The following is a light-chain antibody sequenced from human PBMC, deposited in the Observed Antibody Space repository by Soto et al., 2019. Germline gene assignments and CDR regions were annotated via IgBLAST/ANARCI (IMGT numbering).Light chain of an antibody. Sequence: DIQMTQSPSTLSGSVGDRVTITCRASQTISSWLAWYQQKPGKAPKLLIYKASTLKSGVPSRFSGSGSGTEFTLSIRSLQSDEFVTYSCQHYNSYSEAFGQGTKVELK. CDR3: QHYNSYSEA. J-gene: IGKJ1*01. V-gene: IGKV1-5*03. CDR2: KAS. CDR1: QTISSW.